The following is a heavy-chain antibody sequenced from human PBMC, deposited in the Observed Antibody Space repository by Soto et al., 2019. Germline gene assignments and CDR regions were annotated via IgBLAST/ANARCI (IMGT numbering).Heavy chain of an antibody. Sequence: QVQLQESGPGLVKPSQTLSLTCTVSGGSISSGGYYWSWIRQHPGKGLEWIGYIYYSGSTYYNPSLKSRVTISVDTSKNQFSLKLSSVTAADTAVYYCARDCSSTSCYRGNDYYYYGMDVWGLGTTVTVSS. D-gene: IGHD2-2*02. J-gene: IGHJ6*02. CDR3: ARDCSSTSCYRGNDYYYYGMDV. CDR2: IYYSGST. CDR1: GGSISSGGYY. V-gene: IGHV4-31*03.